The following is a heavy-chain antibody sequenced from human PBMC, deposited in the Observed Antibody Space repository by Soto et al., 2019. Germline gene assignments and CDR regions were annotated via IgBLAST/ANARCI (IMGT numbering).Heavy chain of an antibody. D-gene: IGHD3-16*01. J-gene: IGHJ3*02. V-gene: IGHV3-21*01. CDR2: ISSSSSYI. CDR3: ARVRGISAFTDAFDI. Sequence: GGSLRLSCAASGFTFSSYSMNWVRQAPGKGLEWVSSISSSSSYIYYADSVKGRFTISRDNAKNSLYLQMNSLRAEDTAVYYCARVRGISAFTDAFDIWGQGTMVTVSS. CDR1: GFTFSSYS.